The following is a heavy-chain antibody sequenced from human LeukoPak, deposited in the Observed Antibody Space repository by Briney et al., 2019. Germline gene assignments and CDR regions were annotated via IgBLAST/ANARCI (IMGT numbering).Heavy chain of an antibody. J-gene: IGHJ4*02. V-gene: IGHV4-39*07. D-gene: IGHD5-18*01. Sequence: PSETLSLTCTVSGGSISSRNYYWGWIRQPPGKGLDWIGSIYYSGSTHYNPSLKSRVTISVDTSKNQFSLKLSSVTAADTAVYYCASGGRGYSYGYFDYWGQGTLVTVSS. CDR2: IYYSGST. CDR1: GGSISSRNYY. CDR3: ASGGRGYSYGYFDY.